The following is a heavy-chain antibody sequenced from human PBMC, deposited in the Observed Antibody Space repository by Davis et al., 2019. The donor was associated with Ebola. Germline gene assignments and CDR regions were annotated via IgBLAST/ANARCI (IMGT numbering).Heavy chain of an antibody. Sequence: ASVKVSCKASGYTFTGYYMHWVRQAPGQGLEWMGWINPNSGGTNYAQKFQGWVTMTRDTSISTAYMELSRLRSDDTAVYYCGYGGYDGSYIFDYWGQGTLVTVSS. J-gene: IGHJ4*02. V-gene: IGHV1-2*04. CDR2: INPNSGGT. D-gene: IGHD5-12*01. CDR3: GYGGYDGSYIFDY. CDR1: GYTFTGYY.